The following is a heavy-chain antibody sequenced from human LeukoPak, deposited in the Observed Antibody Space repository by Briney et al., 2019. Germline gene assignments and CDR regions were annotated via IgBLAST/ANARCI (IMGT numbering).Heavy chain of an antibody. CDR2: ISYGGTT. V-gene: IGHV4-39*01. Sequence: KPSETLSLTCTVSGVSIISCSYDWGWIRQPPGKGLEWIGSISYGGTTDYNPSLKSRVTISVDASKNQFSLRVSSVTAADTAVYYCARHFDSWGQGTLVTVSS. J-gene: IGHJ4*02. CDR3: ARHFDS. CDR1: GVSIISCSYD.